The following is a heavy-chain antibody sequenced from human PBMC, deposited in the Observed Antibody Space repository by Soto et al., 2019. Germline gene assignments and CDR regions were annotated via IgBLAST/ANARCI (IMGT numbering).Heavy chain of an antibody. CDR3: AKEYSSGWYLPSPNFDY. CDR1: GFTFSSYA. V-gene: IGHV3-23*01. J-gene: IGHJ4*02. CDR2: ISGSGGST. Sequence: PGGSLRLSCAASGFTFSSYAMSWVRQAPGKGLEWVSAISGSGGSTYYADSVKGRFTISRDNSKNTLYLQMNSLRAEDTAVYYCAKEYSSGWYLPSPNFDYWGQGTLVTVSS. D-gene: IGHD6-19*01.